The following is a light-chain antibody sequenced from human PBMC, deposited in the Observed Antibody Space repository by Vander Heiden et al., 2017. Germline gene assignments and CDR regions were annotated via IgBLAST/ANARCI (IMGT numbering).Light chain of an antibody. CDR3: LKDDKYPWT. CDR1: PGIRSD. CDR2: AAS. J-gene: IGKJ1*01. V-gene: IGKV1-6*01. Sequence: AVQMTQSPSSLSAPVGDRVPIPCRASPGIRSDLSWNQPKPGQAPKPLIYAASTLQVGVPSSLIGSGAGTNFPLTKSSRQSEDFATYYCLKDDKYPWTFGQGTKVDTK.